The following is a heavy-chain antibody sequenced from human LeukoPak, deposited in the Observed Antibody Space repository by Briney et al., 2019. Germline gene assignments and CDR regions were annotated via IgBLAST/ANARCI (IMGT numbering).Heavy chain of an antibody. CDR3: AREIHYGEPDY. D-gene: IGHD4-17*01. Sequence: PGGSLRLSCAASGFTVSSNYMSWVRQAPGKGLERVSVIYSGGSTYYADSVKGRFTISRDNSKNTLYLQINSLRIEDTAAYYCAREIHYGEPDYWGQGTLVTVSS. CDR2: IYSGGST. J-gene: IGHJ4*02. V-gene: IGHV3-53*01. CDR1: GFTVSSNY.